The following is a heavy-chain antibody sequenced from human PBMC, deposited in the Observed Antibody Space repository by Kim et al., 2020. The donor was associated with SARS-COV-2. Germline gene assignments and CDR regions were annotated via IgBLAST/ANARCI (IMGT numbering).Heavy chain of an antibody. CDR3: AREDPHYYYYGMDV. Sequence: GGSLRLSCAASGFTFSSYEMNWVRQAPGKGLEWVSYISSSGSTIYYADSVKGRFTISRDNAKNSLYLQMNSLGAEDTAVYYCAREDPHYYYYGMDVWGQGTTVTVSS. V-gene: IGHV3-48*03. J-gene: IGHJ6*02. CDR1: GFTFSSYE. CDR2: ISSSGSTI.